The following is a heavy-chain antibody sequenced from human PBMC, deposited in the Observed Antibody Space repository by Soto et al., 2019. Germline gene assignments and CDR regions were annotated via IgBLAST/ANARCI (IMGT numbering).Heavy chain of an antibody. CDR1: GFTFTSSA. CDR3: AAHSYCSSTSCDFDY. V-gene: IGHV1-58*02. D-gene: IGHD2-2*01. J-gene: IGHJ4*02. CDR2: IVVGSGNT. Sequence: QMQLVQSGPEVKKPGTSVKVSCKASGFTFTSSAMQWVRQARGRRLEWIGWIVVGSGNTNYAQKFQKRVTITRDMSTSTAYMELSSLRSEDTAVYYYAAHSYCSSTSCDFDYWGQGTLVTVSS.